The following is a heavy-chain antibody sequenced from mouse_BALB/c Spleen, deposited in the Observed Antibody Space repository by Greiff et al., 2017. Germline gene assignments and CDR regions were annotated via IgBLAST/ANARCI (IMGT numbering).Heavy chain of an antibody. Sequence: QVQLQQSGAELVRPGASVTLSCKASGYTFTDYEMHWVKQTPVHGLEWIGAIDPETGGTAYNQKFKGKATLTADKSSSTAYMELRSLTSEDSAVYYCTGTGWFAYWGQGTLVTVSA. D-gene: IGHD4-1*01. J-gene: IGHJ3*01. CDR3: TGTGWFAY. V-gene: IGHV1-15*01. CDR2: IDPETGGT. CDR1: GYTFTDYE.